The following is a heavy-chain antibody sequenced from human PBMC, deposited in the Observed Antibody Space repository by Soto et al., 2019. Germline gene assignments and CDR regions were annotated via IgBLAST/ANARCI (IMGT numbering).Heavy chain of an antibody. CDR2: ISAYNGNT. J-gene: IGHJ3*02. CDR1: GYTFTSYG. Sequence: QVQLVRSGAEVKKPGASVKVSCKASGYTFTSYGISWVRQAPGQGLEWMGWISAYNGNTNYAQKLQGRVTMTTDTSTSTAYMELRSLRSDDTAVYYCAREPSNYYDSSGSLDAFDIWGQGTMVTVSS. D-gene: IGHD3-22*01. V-gene: IGHV1-18*01. CDR3: AREPSNYYDSSGSLDAFDI.